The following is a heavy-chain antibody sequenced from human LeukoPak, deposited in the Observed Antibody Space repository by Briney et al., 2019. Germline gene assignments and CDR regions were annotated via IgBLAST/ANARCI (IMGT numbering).Heavy chain of an antibody. D-gene: IGHD2-2*01. CDR1: GYTFTSYY. J-gene: IGHJ4*02. CDR3: ARVLSIRTKYEDYFDY. V-gene: IGHV1-2*02. Sequence: ASVKVSCKASGYTFTSYYMHWVRQAPGQGLEWMGWINPNSGGTNYAQKFQGRVTITADESTSTAYMELSSLRSEDTAVYYCARVLSIRTKYEDYFDYWGQGTLVTVSS. CDR2: INPNSGGT.